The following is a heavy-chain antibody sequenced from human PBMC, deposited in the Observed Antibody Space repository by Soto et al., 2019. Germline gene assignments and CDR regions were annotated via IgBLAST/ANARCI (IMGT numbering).Heavy chain of an antibody. D-gene: IGHD3-22*01. CDR2: ISDSGDKT. CDR1: GFTFSSYA. J-gene: IGHJ4*02. Sequence: PGGSLRLSCAASGFTFSSYAMSWVRQAPGKGLEWVSAISDSGDKTYYADSVKGRFTVSRDNSKNTLYLQMNSLRAEDTAVYFCAKDPNDYDSSAYYVDYWGRGTLV. CDR3: AKDPNDYDSSAYYVDY. V-gene: IGHV3-23*01.